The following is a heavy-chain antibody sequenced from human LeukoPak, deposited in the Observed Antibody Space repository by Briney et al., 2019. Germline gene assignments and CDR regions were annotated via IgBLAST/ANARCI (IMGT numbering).Heavy chain of an antibody. Sequence: GGSLRLSCTASGFTFGDYAMSWVRQAPGKGLEWVSYISNSGTIIYYADSVKGRFTISRDNAKNSLSLQMNSLRVEDTAVYYCARAPKFEFYFDYWGQGTLVTVSS. J-gene: IGHJ4*02. CDR3: ARAPKFEFYFDY. D-gene: IGHD3-10*01. V-gene: IGHV3-11*04. CDR2: ISNSGTII. CDR1: GFTFGDYA.